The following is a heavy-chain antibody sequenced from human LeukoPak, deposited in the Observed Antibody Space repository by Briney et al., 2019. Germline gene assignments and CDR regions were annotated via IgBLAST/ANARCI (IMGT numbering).Heavy chain of an antibody. D-gene: IGHD4-11*01. Sequence: ASVKVSCKASGYTFTTYGISWVRQAPGQGLVWMGWISAYNGNTNYAQKLQGRVTMTTDTSTSTAYMELRSLRSDDTAVYYCARFYSNYQPADYWGQGTLVTVSS. CDR2: ISAYNGNT. CDR3: ARFYSNYQPADY. J-gene: IGHJ4*02. V-gene: IGHV1-18*01. CDR1: GYTFTTYG.